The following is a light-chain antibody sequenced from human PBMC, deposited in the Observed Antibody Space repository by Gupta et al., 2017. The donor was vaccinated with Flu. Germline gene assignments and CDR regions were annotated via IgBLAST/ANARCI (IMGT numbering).Light chain of an antibody. Sequence: SITISCTGTSSDVGGYNYVSWYQQHPGKAPKLMIYEVSNRPSGVSNRFSGSKSGNTASLTISGLQAEDEADYYCSSYTSSDPWVFGGGTKLTVL. CDR3: SSYTSSDPWV. CDR2: EVS. CDR1: SSDVGGYNY. V-gene: IGLV2-14*01. J-gene: IGLJ3*02.